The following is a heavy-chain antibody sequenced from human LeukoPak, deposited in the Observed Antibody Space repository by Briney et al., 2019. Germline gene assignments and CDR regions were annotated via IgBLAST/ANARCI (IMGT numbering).Heavy chain of an antibody. CDR1: GGSFSGYY. CDR2: INHSGST. CDR3: ARGVSAYYYGSGSYFYY. Sequence: NASETLSLTCAVYGGSFSGYYWSWIRQPPGKGLEWIGEINHSGSTNYNPSLKSRVTISVDTSKNQFSLKLSSVTAADTAVYYCARGVSAYYYGSGSYFYYWGQGTLVTVSS. V-gene: IGHV4-34*01. J-gene: IGHJ4*02. D-gene: IGHD3-10*01.